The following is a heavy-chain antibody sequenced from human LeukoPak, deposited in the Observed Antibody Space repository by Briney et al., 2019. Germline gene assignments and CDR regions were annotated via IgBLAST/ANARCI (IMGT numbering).Heavy chain of an antibody. V-gene: IGHV3-49*04. D-gene: IGHD1-26*01. J-gene: IGHJ4*02. CDR3: TREKGLRIVGAKGFDY. CDR2: IRSKAYGGTT. Sequence: GGSLRLSCEASGFTFSTYAMSWVRQAPGKGLEWVGFIRSKAYGGTTEYAASVKGRFTISRDDSKSIAYLQMNSLKTEDTAVYYCTREKGLRIVGAKGFDYWGQGTLVTVSS. CDR1: GFTFSTYA.